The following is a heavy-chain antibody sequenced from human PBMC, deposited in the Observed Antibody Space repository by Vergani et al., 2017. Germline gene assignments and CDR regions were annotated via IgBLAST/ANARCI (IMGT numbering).Heavy chain of an antibody. J-gene: IGHJ4*02. Sequence: EVQLVESGGGLVQPGGSLRLSCAASGFTFSRHWMHWVRQAPEKGLVWVSRVNPEGTNTPYADSVKGRFTISRDNAKNMMYLQLNSLRDEDTAVYYCARDRRMDAEGTELDYWGQGTLVTVSS. D-gene: IGHD1-14*01. CDR1: GFTFSRHW. CDR2: VNPEGTNT. V-gene: IGHV3-74*01. CDR3: ARDRRMDAEGTELDY.